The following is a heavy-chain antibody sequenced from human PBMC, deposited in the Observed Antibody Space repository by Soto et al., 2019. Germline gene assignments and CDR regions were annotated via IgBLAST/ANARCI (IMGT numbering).Heavy chain of an antibody. J-gene: IGHJ4*02. CDR3: AKDAAADPLNYFDY. CDR1: GFPFSRYG. Sequence: GSLRLSCAASGFPFSRYGMHWVRQAPGKGLEWVAVISYDGSNKYYADSVKGRFTISRDNSKNTLYLQMNSLRAEDTAVYYCAKDAAADPLNYFDYWGQGTLVTVSS. V-gene: IGHV3-30*18. CDR2: ISYDGSNK. D-gene: IGHD6-13*01.